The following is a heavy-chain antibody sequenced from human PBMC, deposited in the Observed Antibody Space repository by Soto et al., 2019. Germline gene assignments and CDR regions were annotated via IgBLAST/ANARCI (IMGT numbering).Heavy chain of an antibody. CDR3: ARDRSGSSGYYGMDV. D-gene: IGHD3-10*01. CDR1: GFTVSTNY. V-gene: IGHV3-53*01. Sequence: GSLRLSCAASGFTVSTNYMTWVRQAPGKGLEWVSLIYSDGTTYYADSVKGRFTISRDTSKNMLYLQLNSLRAEDTAVYYCARDRSGSSGYYGMDVWGQGTTVTVSS. J-gene: IGHJ6*02. CDR2: IYSDGTT.